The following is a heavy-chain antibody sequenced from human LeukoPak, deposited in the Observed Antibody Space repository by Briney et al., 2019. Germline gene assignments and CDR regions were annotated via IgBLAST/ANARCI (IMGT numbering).Heavy chain of an antibody. V-gene: IGHV3-21*01. CDR1: GFTFSSYS. Sequence: GGSLRLSCAASGFTFSSYSMNWVRQAPGKGLEWVSSISSSSSYIYYADSVKGRFTISRDNAKNSLYLQMNSLRAEDTAVYYCAREAVVVAATEYYYYYYGMDVWGQGTTVTVSS. CDR2: ISSSSSYI. J-gene: IGHJ6*02. CDR3: AREAVVVAATEYYYYYYGMDV. D-gene: IGHD2-15*01.